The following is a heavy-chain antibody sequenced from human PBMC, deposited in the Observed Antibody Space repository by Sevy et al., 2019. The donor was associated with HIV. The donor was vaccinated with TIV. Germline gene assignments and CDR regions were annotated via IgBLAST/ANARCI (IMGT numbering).Heavy chain of an antibody. J-gene: IGHJ6*02. V-gene: IGHV1-69*13. Sequence: ASVKVSCKASGGTFSSFALSWVRQAPGQGLEWMGGIIPIFGTTKYAQKFQGRVTIIADESTRTAYMELSSLGSEDTAVYYCARPSYGSGRGYQNYFYYYGMDDWGPGTTVTVSS. CDR2: IIPIFGTT. CDR1: GGTFSSFA. CDR3: ARPSYGSGRGYQNYFYYYGMDD. D-gene: IGHD3-10*01.